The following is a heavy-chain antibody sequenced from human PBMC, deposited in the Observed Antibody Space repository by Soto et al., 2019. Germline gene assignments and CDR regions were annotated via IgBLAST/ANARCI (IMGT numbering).Heavy chain of an antibody. J-gene: IGHJ6*02. CDR2: INHSGST. V-gene: IGHV4-34*01. Sequence: KPSETLSLTCAVYGGSFSGYYWSWIRQPPGKGLEWIGEINHSGSTNYNPSLKSRVTISVDTSKNQFSLKLSSVTAADTAVYYCARAGGRYYGSGSYYSPHYYYGMDVWGQGTTVTVSS. CDR1: GGSFSGYY. CDR3: ARAGGRYYGSGSYYSPHYYYGMDV. D-gene: IGHD3-10*01.